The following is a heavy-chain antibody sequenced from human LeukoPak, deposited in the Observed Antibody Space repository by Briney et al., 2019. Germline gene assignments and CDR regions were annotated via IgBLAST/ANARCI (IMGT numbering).Heavy chain of an antibody. J-gene: IGHJ4*02. D-gene: IGHD2-8*01. V-gene: IGHV4-34*01. CDR3: SRENGAFSPFGY. Sequence: SETLSLTCAVYGGSFSGYFWRWIRQPPGKGLEWIGEINHSGSTNYNPSLKSRVTISVDTSKNQLSLKMSSVTAADTAVYYCSRENGAFSPFGYWGQGILVTV. CDR1: GGSFSGYF. CDR2: INHSGST.